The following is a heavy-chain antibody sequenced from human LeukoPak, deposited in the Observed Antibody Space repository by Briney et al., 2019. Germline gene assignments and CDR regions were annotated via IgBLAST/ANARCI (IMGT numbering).Heavy chain of an antibody. CDR3: AKSKGRDSSGYYLGYFDY. CDR2: ISGSGGST. Sequence: GGSLRLSCAASGFTFSSYAMSWVRQAPGKGLEWVSAISGSGGSTYYADSVKGRYTISRDNSKNTLYLQMNSLRAEDTAVYYCAKSKGRDSSGYYLGYFDYWGQGTLVTVSS. V-gene: IGHV3-23*01. J-gene: IGHJ4*02. CDR1: GFTFSSYA. D-gene: IGHD3-22*01.